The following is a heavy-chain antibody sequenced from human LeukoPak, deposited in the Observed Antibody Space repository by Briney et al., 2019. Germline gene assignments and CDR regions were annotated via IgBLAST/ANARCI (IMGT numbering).Heavy chain of an antibody. CDR2: INPSGGST. CDR1: GYTFTSYY. J-gene: IGHJ4*02. Sequence: ASVKVSCKASGYTFTSYYMHWVRQAPGQGLEWMGIINPSGGSTSYAQKFQGRVTMTRDTSTSTVYMELSSLRSEDTAVYYCARDRLLRITMVRGASEFDYWGQGTLVTVSS. D-gene: IGHD3-10*01. CDR3: ARDRLLRITMVRGASEFDY. V-gene: IGHV1-46*01.